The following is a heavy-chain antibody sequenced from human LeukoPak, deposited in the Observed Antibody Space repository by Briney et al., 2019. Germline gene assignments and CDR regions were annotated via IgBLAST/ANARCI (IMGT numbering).Heavy chain of an antibody. D-gene: IGHD2-2*01. J-gene: IGHJ6*02. Sequence: GGSLRLSCAASGFTFSSYAMSWVRQAPGKGLEWVSAISGSGGSTYYADSVKGRFTISRDNSKNTLCLQMNSLRAEDTAVYYCAKDGIVVVPAAIPTYYYYGMDVWGQGTTVTVSS. CDR3: AKDGIVVVPAAIPTYYYYGMDV. CDR2: ISGSGGST. CDR1: GFTFSSYA. V-gene: IGHV3-23*01.